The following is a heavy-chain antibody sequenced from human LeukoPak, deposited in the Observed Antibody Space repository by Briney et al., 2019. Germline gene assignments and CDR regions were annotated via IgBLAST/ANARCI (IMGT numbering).Heavy chain of an antibody. J-gene: IGHJ4*02. Sequence: ASVKVSCKASGYTFTSYYMHWVRQAPGQGLEWMGIINPSGGSTSYAQKFQGRVTMTGDTSTSTVYMELSSLRSEDTAVYYCACGDYGGNSYDYWGQGTLVTVSS. V-gene: IGHV1-46*01. CDR1: GYTFTSYY. D-gene: IGHD4-23*01. CDR2: INPSGGST. CDR3: ACGDYGGNSYDY.